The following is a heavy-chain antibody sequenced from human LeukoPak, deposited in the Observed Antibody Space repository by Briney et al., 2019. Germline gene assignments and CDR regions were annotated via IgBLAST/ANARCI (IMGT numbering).Heavy chain of an antibody. D-gene: IGHD4-17*01. CDR1: GGSMSSSNYY. J-gene: IGHJ4*02. Sequence: SETLSLTCTVSGGSMSSSNYYWGWIRQPPGRGLEWIGSIHYSGSTYHNPSLKSRVTISVDTSKNQFSLKLSSVTAADTAVYYCARRGLGTTPYFDYWGQGTLVTVSS. V-gene: IGHV4-39*01. CDR3: ARRGLGTTPYFDY. CDR2: IHYSGST.